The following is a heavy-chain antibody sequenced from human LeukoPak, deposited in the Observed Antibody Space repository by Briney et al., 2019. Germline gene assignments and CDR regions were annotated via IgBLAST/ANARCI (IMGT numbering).Heavy chain of an antibody. D-gene: IGHD2-15*01. J-gene: IGHJ4*02. Sequence: PGRSLRLSCAASGFTFSSYAMHWVRQAPGKGLDWVAVIPYDGSKKYYADSVQGRFTISRDNSKNTMYLQMNILRSEDTAVYYCARDGASRGAPDDYWGQGTLVTVSS. CDR1: GFTFSSYA. CDR3: ARDGASRGAPDDY. CDR2: IPYDGSKK. V-gene: IGHV3-30-3*01.